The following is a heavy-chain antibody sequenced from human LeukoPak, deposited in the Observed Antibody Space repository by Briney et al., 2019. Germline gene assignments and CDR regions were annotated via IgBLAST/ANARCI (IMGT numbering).Heavy chain of an antibody. D-gene: IGHD5-18*01. CDR3: ASASGYSYGPQGSYYFDY. CDR1: EGTFSSYA. J-gene: IGHJ4*02. V-gene: IGHV1-69*05. Sequence: GASVKVSCKASEGTFSSYAISWVRQAPGQGLEWMGRIIPIFGTANYAQKFQGRVTITTDESTSTAYMELSSLRSEDTAVYYCASASGYSYGPQGSYYFDYWGQGTLVTVSS. CDR2: IIPIFGTA.